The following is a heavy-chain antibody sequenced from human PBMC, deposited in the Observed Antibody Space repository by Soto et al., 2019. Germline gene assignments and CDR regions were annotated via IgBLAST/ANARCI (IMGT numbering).Heavy chain of an antibody. D-gene: IGHD3-3*01. V-gene: IGHV3-23*01. CDR3: AKDDSLEWFFPLDA. CDR2: ISGGGSDT. CDR1: GFTFRSYA. Sequence: EVHLLESGGGLVQPGGSLRLSCSASGFTFRSYAMSCVRQAPGKGLEWVSGISGGGSDTYYSDSVRGRFTISRDNSKNTLYLQMNSLRVEDSAVYFCAKDDSLEWFFPLDAWGQGTLVTVSS. J-gene: IGHJ5*02.